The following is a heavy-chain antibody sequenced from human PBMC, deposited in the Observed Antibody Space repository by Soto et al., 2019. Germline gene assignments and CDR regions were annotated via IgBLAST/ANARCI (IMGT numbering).Heavy chain of an antibody. Sequence: SETLSLTCTVSGGSMNSYHWSWIRQPAGWGLEWLGQIQSSVSTNYNPSLKSRVTMSVDTSKNQFSLRLMSVTAADTAVYYCARDQGVAAAGITWFDPWGQGSLVTVSS. CDR2: IQSSVST. V-gene: IGHV4-4*07. J-gene: IGHJ5*02. CDR1: GGSMNSYH. CDR3: ARDQGVAAAGITWFDP. D-gene: IGHD6-13*01.